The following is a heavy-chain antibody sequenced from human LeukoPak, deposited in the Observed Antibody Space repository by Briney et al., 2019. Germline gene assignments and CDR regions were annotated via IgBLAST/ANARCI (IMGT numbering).Heavy chain of an antibody. J-gene: IGHJ4*02. D-gene: IGHD3-10*01. V-gene: IGHV3-66*01. CDR3: ARYYYGSGSYVG. CDR2: IYSGGST. CDR1: GFTVSSNY. Sequence: GGSLRLSCAASGFTVSSNYMSWVRQAPGKGLEWVSLIYSGGSTYYADSVKGRFTISRDNSNNTLYLQMNSLRAEDTAVYYCARYYYGSGSYVGWGQGTLVTVSS.